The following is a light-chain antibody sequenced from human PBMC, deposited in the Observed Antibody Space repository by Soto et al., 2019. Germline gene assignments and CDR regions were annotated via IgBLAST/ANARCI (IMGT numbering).Light chain of an antibody. CDR3: QQYSNWPPWT. CDR1: QSVSSN. Sequence: EIVMTQSPATLSVSPGERATLSCRASQSVSSNLAWYQQKPGQAPRLLIYGASTRATGIPARFSGSGSGTDFTLTISSLQSEDFAVHYCQQYSNWPPWTFGQGTKVEIK. CDR2: GAS. V-gene: IGKV3-15*01. J-gene: IGKJ1*01.